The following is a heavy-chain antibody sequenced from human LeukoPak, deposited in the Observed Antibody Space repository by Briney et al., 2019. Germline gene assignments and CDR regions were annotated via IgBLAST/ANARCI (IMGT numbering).Heavy chain of an antibody. D-gene: IGHD3-22*01. J-gene: IGHJ6*03. CDR1: GGSFSGYY. V-gene: IGHV4-34*01. Sequence: PSETLSLTCAVYGGSFSGYYWSWIRQPPGKGLEWIGEINHSGSTNYNPSLKSRVTISVDTSKNQFSLKLSSVTAADTAVYYCARGRQDVNMIVVVMAGVSYYLDVWGKGTTVTVS. CDR2: INHSGST. CDR3: ARGRQDVNMIVVVMAGVSYYLDV.